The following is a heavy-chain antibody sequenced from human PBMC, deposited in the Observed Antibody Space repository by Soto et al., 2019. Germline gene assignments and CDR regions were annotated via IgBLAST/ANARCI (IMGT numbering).Heavy chain of an antibody. Sequence: GGSLRLSCAASGFTFSRYSMNWVRQAPGKGLEWVSSISGGSSDIYYADSVKGRFTISRDNAKNSLYLQMNSLRAEDTAVYYCARDLSGADPVGYCDPWGQGTLVTVSS. V-gene: IGHV3-21*01. J-gene: IGHJ5*02. CDR3: ARDLSGADPVGYCDP. CDR2: ISGGSSDI. CDR1: GFTFSRYS. D-gene: IGHD1-26*01.